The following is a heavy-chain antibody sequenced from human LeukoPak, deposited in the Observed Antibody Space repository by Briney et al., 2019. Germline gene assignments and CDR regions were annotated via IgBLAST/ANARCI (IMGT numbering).Heavy chain of an antibody. D-gene: IGHD3-10*01. J-gene: IGHJ5*02. CDR3: AREFKKWFGELLPINWFDP. CDR2: IFYSGST. V-gene: IGHV4-39*07. CDR1: GGSISSSDYY. Sequence: SETLSLTCTVSGGSISSSDYYWGWIRQPPGKGLQWFGSIFYSGSTYYNPSLKSRVTISVDTSKNQFSLKLSSVTAADTAVYYCAREFKKWFGELLPINWFDPWGQGTLVTVSS.